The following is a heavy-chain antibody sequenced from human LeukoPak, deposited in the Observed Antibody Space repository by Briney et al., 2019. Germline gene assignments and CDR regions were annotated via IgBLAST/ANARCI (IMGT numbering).Heavy chain of an antibody. Sequence: SVKVSCKASGGTFSSYAISWVRQAPGQGLEWTGRIIPILGIANYAQKFQGRVTITADKSTSTAYMELSSLRSEDTAVYYCASAPGIAAADPPVYWGQGTLVTVSS. J-gene: IGHJ4*02. CDR2: IIPILGIA. D-gene: IGHD6-13*01. CDR1: GGTFSSYA. CDR3: ASAPGIAAADPPVY. V-gene: IGHV1-69*04.